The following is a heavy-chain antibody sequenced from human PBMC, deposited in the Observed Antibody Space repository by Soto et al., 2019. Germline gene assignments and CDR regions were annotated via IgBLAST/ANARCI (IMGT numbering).Heavy chain of an antibody. J-gene: IGHJ5*02. CDR3: ARGTIFGVVRGWFDP. CDR1: GGTFSSYA. D-gene: IGHD3-3*01. V-gene: IGHV1-69*13. Sequence: ASVKVSCKASGGTFSSYAISWVRQAPGQGLEWMGGIIPIFGTANYAQKFQGRVTITADESTSTAYMELSSLRSEDTAVYYCARGTIFGVVRGWFDPWGQGTLVTVSS. CDR2: IIPIFGTA.